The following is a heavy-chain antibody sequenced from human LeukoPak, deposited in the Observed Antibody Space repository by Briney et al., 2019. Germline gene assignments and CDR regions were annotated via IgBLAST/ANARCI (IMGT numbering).Heavy chain of an antibody. V-gene: IGHV4-34*01. CDR2: INHSGST. CDR1: GGSFSGYY. CDR3: GVLYYYYGMDV. Sequence: PSETLSLTCAVYGGSFSGYYWSWIRQPPGKGLEWIGEINHSGSTNYNPSLKSRVTISVDTSKNQFSLKLSSVTAADTAMYYCGVLYYYYGMDVWGQGTTVTVSS. J-gene: IGHJ6*02.